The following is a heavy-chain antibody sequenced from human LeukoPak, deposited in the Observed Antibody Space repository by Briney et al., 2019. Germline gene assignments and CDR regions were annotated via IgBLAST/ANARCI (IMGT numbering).Heavy chain of an antibody. CDR2: IYHSGST. V-gene: IGHV4-38-2*02. Sequence: SETLSLTCTVSGVSISSGYYWGWIRQPPGKGLEWIGSIYHSGSTYYNPSLKSRVTISVDTSKNQFSLKLSSVTAADTAVYYCARMGDYVWGSYRPPYYFDYWGQGTLVTVSS. J-gene: IGHJ4*02. CDR3: ARMGDYVWGSYRPPYYFDY. CDR1: GVSISSGYY. D-gene: IGHD3-16*02.